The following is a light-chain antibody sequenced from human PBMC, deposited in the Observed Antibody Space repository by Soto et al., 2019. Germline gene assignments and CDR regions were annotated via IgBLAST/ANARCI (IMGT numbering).Light chain of an antibody. V-gene: IGKV1-39*01. CDR2: AAS. CDR3: QQSYSTPRT. CDR1: QSINSY. J-gene: IGKJ1*01. Sequence: IHMTQSPSSLSASVVYRATITFLASQSINSYLNWYQQKPGKAPKLLIYAASSLQSGVPSRFSGSGSGTDFTLTISSLHPDDFATYYCQQSYSTPRTFGQGTKVDIK.